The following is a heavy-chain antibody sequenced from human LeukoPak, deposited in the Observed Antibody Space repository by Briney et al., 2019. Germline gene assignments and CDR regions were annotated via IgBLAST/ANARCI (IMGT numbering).Heavy chain of an antibody. Sequence: GGSLRLSCAASGFTVSSNYMSWVRQAPGKGLEWVAFIRYGASKEYYADSVKGRFTISRDNSKKSLYLQLNSLKTEDTAVYYCAKSRAPTADPDAFDIWGQGTMVTVSS. D-gene: IGHD1-14*01. CDR2: IRYGASKE. CDR3: AKSRAPTADPDAFDI. V-gene: IGHV3-30*02. J-gene: IGHJ3*02. CDR1: GFTVSSNY.